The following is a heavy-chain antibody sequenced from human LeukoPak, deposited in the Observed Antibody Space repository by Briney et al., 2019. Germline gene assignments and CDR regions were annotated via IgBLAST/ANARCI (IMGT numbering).Heavy chain of an antibody. D-gene: IGHD1-26*01. Sequence: GASVKVSCKASGGTFSSYAISWVRQAPGQWLEWMGGIIPIFGTANYAQKFQGRVTITADESTSTAYMELSSLRSEDTAVYYCAAGLSLGATDPFDYWGQGTLVTVSS. CDR1: GGTFSSYA. J-gene: IGHJ4*02. CDR2: IIPIFGTA. V-gene: IGHV1-69*13. CDR3: AAGLSLGATDPFDY.